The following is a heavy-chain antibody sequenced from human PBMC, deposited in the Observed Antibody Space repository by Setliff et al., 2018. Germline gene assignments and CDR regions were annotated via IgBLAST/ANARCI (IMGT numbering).Heavy chain of an antibody. CDR1: GFTFSSYG. V-gene: IGHV3-33*06. CDR2: IWYDGSNK. Sequence: PGGSLRLSCAASGFTFSSYGMHWVRQAPGKGLEWVAVIWYDGSNKYYADSVKGRFTISRDNSNNTLYLQMNSLRADDTATYYCAKDDQIRGHNLDYWGQGTLVTV. D-gene: IGHD3-10*01. CDR3: AKDDQIRGHNLDY. J-gene: IGHJ4*02.